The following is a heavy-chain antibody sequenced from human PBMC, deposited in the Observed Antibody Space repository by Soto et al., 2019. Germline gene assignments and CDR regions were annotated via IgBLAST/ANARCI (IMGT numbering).Heavy chain of an antibody. CDR3: SSQGPWQQLVMSFDY. V-gene: IGHV4-39*01. CDR1: GASLSSRRYY. Sequence: QLQLQESGPGLVKPSGTLSLTCSVSGASLSSRRYYWGWIRQSPEKGLEWIASAFYTGSTYYNPSLKGRLTISVASSKHQFSLKVPSVTAADTSVYYCSSQGPWQQLVMSFDYWGQGNLVTVS. D-gene: IGHD6-13*01. CDR2: AFYTGST. J-gene: IGHJ4*02.